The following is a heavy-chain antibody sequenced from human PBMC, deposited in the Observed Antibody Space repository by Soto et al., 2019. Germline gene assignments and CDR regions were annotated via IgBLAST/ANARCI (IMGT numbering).Heavy chain of an antibody. J-gene: IGHJ4*02. CDR1: GYTFTRNG. V-gene: IGHV1-18*01. CDR3: ARDKDYMLDY. CDR2: ISTNSGNT. Sequence: QVQLVQSGAEVKEPGASVKVSCKPSGYTFTRNGISWVRQAPGQGLEWVGWISTNSGNTDYAQKLQRRVTLTTDTSTNTAYLELRSLRSDDTAVYYCARDKDYMLDYWGQGTLVTVSS. D-gene: IGHD4-4*01.